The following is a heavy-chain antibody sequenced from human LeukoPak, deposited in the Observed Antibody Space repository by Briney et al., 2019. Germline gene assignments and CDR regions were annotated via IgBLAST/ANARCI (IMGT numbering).Heavy chain of an antibody. CDR2: ISGSGGST. CDR3: ARTPARTVVATFDY. CDR1: GFTFSSYA. J-gene: IGHJ4*02. V-gene: IGHV3-23*01. D-gene: IGHD2-15*01. Sequence: GGSLRLSCAASGFTFSSYAMSWVRQAPGKGLEWVSAISGSGGSTYYADSVKGRFTISRDNSKNTLYLQMNSLRAEDTAVYYCARTPARTVVATFDYWGQGTLVTVSS.